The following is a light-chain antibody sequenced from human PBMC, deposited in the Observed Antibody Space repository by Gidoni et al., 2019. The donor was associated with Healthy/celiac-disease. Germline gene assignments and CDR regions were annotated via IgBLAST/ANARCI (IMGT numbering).Light chain of an antibody. CDR2: DAS. CDR1: QDISNY. J-gene: IGKJ4*01. CDR3: QQYDNLPLF. V-gene: IGKV1-33*01. Sequence: DIQLTQSPSSLSASVGDRVTITCQASQDISNYLHWYQQKPGKAPKLLIYDASNLETGVPSRFSGSGSGTDFTFTISSLQPEDIATYYCQQYDNLPLFFGGGTKVEIK.